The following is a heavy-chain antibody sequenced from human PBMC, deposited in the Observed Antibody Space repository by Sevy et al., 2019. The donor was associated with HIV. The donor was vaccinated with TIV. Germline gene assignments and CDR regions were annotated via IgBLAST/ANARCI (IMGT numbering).Heavy chain of an antibody. CDR3: AKCGERIRCEYSSGNFDY. V-gene: IGHV3-23*01. D-gene: IGHD6-19*01. Sequence: GGSLRLSCAASGFTFSSYAMSWVRQAPGKGLEWVSAISGSGGSTYYADSVKGRFTISRDNSKNTLYLQMNSLRAEDTAVYYCAKCGERIRCEYSSGNFDYWGQGTLVTVSS. J-gene: IGHJ4*02. CDR1: GFTFSSYA. CDR2: ISGSGGST.